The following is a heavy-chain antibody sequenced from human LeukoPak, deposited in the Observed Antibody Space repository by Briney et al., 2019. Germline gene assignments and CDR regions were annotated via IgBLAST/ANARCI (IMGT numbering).Heavy chain of an antibody. Sequence: ASVKVSCKASGYTFTGYYMHWVRQAPGQGLEWMGWINTNTGNPTYAQGFTGRFVFSLDTSVSTAYLQISSLKAEDTAVYYCARESPIYCSSTSCHNWFDPWGQGTLVTVSS. J-gene: IGHJ5*02. CDR2: INTNTGNP. CDR3: ARESPIYCSSTSCHNWFDP. CDR1: GYTFTGYY. V-gene: IGHV7-4-1*02. D-gene: IGHD2-2*01.